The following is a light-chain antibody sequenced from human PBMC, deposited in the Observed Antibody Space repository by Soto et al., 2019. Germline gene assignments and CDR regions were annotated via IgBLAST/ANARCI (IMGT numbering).Light chain of an antibody. CDR2: GNS. J-gene: IGLJ3*02. CDR3: QSYDSSLFWV. V-gene: IGLV1-40*01. CDR1: SSNIGAGYD. Sequence: QSVLTQPPSVSAAPGQRVTLSCTGSSSNIGAGYDVHWYQQLPGTAPKLLIYGNSNRPSGVPDRFSGSKSGTSASLAITGLQAEDEADYYCQSYDSSLFWVFGGGTKLTGL.